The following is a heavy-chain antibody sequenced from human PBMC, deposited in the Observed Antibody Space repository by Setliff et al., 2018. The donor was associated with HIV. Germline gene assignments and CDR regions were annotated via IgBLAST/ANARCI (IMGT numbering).Heavy chain of an antibody. Sequence: PSETLSLTCTVSGGSISSGSYFWTWIRQPAGKGLEWIGHIYTSGSTNYNPSLKSRVTISVDTSKNQFSLKLSSVTAADTAVYYCARSGSGWFLSYWGQG. V-gene: IGHV4-61*09. J-gene: IGHJ4*02. CDR2: IYTSGST. D-gene: IGHD6-19*01. CDR1: GGSISSGSYF. CDR3: ARSGSGWFLSY.